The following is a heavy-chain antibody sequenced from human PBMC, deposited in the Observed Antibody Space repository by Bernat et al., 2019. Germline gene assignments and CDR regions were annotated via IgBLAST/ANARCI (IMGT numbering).Heavy chain of an antibody. V-gene: IGHV4-34*01. Sequence: QVQLQQWGAGLLKPSETLSLTCAVYGGSFSGYYWSWIRQPPGKGLEWIGEINHSGSTNYNPSLKSRVTISVDTSKNQFSLKLSSVTAADTAVYYCARTPRGYFDYWGQGTLVTVSS. J-gene: IGHJ4*02. CDR1: GGSFSGYY. CDR3: ARTPRGYFDY. CDR2: INHSGST.